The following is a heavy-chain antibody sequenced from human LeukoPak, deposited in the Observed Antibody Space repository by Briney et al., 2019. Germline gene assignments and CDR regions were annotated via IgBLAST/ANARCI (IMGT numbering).Heavy chain of an antibody. CDR3: AKDYCSSTSCYNNYFDY. Sequence: GASLQISCAASGFTFSSYGMHWVRQAPGKGLEWVAFIRYDGSNKYYADSVKGRFTISRDNSKNTLYLQMNSLRAEDTAVYYCAKDYCSSTSCYNNYFDYWGQGTLVTISS. CDR1: GFTFSSYG. V-gene: IGHV3-30*02. D-gene: IGHD2-2*02. J-gene: IGHJ4*02. CDR2: IRYDGSNK.